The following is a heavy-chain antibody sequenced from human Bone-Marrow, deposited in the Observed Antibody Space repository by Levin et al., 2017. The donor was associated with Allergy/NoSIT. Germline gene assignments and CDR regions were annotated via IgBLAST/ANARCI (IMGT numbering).Heavy chain of an antibody. CDR3: AKGPSGATLGDH. CDR2: ISYDGEYE. J-gene: IGHJ4*02. V-gene: IGHV3-30*18. CDR1: GFTFNSYG. D-gene: IGHD1-1*01. Sequence: QSGGSLRLSCAASGFTFNSYGMHWVRQAPGKGLEWVALISYDGEYEFYVDSVKGRFTVSRDNSKNTVFLQMNSLKSDDTAVYYCAKGPSGATLGDHWGQGTQVIVSS.